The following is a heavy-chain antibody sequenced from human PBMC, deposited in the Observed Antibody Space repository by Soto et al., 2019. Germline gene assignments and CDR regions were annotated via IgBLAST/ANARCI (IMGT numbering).Heavy chain of an antibody. D-gene: IGHD2-2*01. Sequence: QVQLVESGGGVVQPGRSLRLSCAASGFTFSSYGMHWVRQAPGKGLEWVAVIWYDGSNKYYADSVKGRFTISRDNSKNPLHLQMNSLRAEDTAVYYGASDRSSTRWTYWYFDLWGRGTLVTVSS. CDR3: ASDRSSTRWTYWYFDL. V-gene: IGHV3-33*01. CDR1: GFTFSSYG. J-gene: IGHJ2*01. CDR2: IWYDGSNK.